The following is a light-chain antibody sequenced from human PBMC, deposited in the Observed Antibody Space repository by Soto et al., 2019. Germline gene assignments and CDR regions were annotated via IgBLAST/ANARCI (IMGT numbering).Light chain of an antibody. CDR2: EVS. J-gene: IGKJ1*01. CDR3: QHYSGDRAT. V-gene: IGKV1-5*03. CDR1: QSINKW. Sequence: DILLTQSPSTLSASVGDRVTISRRASQSINKWLAWYPHKPGKAPNLLIYEVSTLHSGVPSRFSGSGSGTEFNLTISRLRPDEFATYYCQHYSGDRATFGQGTKVEIK.